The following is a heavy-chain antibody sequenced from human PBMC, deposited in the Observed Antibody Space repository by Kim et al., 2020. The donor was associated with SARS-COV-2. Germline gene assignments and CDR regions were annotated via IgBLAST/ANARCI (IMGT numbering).Heavy chain of an antibody. J-gene: IGHJ4*02. V-gene: IGHV3-23*01. Sequence: VKGRPTISTDNSKNTLYLQMHSLRAEDTAIYYCAKDVRKGDGYNYNQIDYWGQGTLVTVSS. CDR3: AKDVRKGDGYNYNQIDY. D-gene: IGHD5-12*01.